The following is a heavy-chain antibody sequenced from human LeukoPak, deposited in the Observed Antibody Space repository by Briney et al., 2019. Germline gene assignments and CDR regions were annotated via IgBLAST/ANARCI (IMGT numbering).Heavy chain of an antibody. CDR2: ISSSSSHI. J-gene: IGHJ3*02. CDR3: ARSSSEASDI. Sequence: GGSLRLSCAASGFSFNNDIMNLVRQAPGKGLEWVSSISSSSSHIYYADSLKGRFTIARDNAKNSLYLQMNSLRAEDTAVYYCARSSSEASDIWGQGTMVTVSS. CDR1: GFSFNNDI. V-gene: IGHV3-21*01.